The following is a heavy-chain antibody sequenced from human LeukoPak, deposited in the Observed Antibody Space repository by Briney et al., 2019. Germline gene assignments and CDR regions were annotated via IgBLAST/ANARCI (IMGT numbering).Heavy chain of an antibody. CDR3: AKLPPAGSGRYVDY. CDR2: ISYDGSNK. J-gene: IGHJ4*02. CDR1: GFTFSSYG. V-gene: IGHV3-30*18. D-gene: IGHD2-8*02. Sequence: PGGSLRLSCAASGFTFSSYGMHWVRQAPGKGLEWVAVISYDGSNKYYADSVKGRFTISRDNSKNTLYLQTNSLRAEDTAVYYCAKLPPAGSGRYVDYWGQGTLVTVSS.